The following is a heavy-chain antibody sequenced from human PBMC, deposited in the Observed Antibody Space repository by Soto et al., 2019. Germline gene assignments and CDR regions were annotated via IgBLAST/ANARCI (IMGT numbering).Heavy chain of an antibody. D-gene: IGHD2-21*01. Sequence: QVQLVESGGGVVQPGTSLRLACAASGFTLSNIGRQWVRQAPGKGLEWVAVISAGGNTKYYADSVKGRFTISRDNSKNTLFLQMNSLRTEDTAVYYCAKESGGERYAAYFDLWGQGTLVTVSA. CDR3: AKESGGERYAAYFDL. V-gene: IGHV3-30*18. CDR1: GFTLSNIG. CDR2: ISAGGNTK. J-gene: IGHJ4*02.